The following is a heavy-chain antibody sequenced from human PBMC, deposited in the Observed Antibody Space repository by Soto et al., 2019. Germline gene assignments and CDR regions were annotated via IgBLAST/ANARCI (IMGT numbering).Heavy chain of an antibody. D-gene: IGHD4-17*01. CDR2: ISAYNGNT. CDR1: GYTFTSYG. Sequence: ASVRVSCKASGYTFTSYGISWVRQAPGQGLEWMGWISAYNGNTNYAQKLQGRVTMTTDTSASTAYMELRSLRSDDTAVYYCASDDYGDYNYWGQGTLVTVSS. V-gene: IGHV1-18*04. CDR3: ASDDYGDYNY. J-gene: IGHJ4*02.